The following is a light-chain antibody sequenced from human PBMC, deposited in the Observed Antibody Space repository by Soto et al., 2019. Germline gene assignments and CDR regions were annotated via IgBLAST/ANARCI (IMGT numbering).Light chain of an antibody. CDR1: QSISSY. Sequence: DIQMTQSPSSLSASVGDGVTITCQASQSISSYVSWYQQKPGKAPKLLIYAASRLQSGVPSRFSGSRSGTDFTLTISSLQPEDFATYYCQQSYSRVTFGQGTKVDIK. CDR3: QQSYSRVT. V-gene: IGKV1-39*01. J-gene: IGKJ1*01. CDR2: AAS.